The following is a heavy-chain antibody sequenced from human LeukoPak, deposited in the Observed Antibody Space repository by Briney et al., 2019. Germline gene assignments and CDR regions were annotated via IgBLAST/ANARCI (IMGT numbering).Heavy chain of an antibody. CDR2: IYTSGST. CDR3: ARVVYSGYDFRGAMDV. D-gene: IGHD5-12*01. J-gene: IGHJ6*03. Sequence: SETLSLTCTVSGGSISSGSYYWSWIRQPAGKGLEWIGRIYTSGSTNYNPSPKSRVTISVDTSKNQFSLKLSSVTAADTAVYYCARVVYSGYDFRGAMDVWGKGTTVTVSS. V-gene: IGHV4-61*02. CDR1: GGSISSGSYY.